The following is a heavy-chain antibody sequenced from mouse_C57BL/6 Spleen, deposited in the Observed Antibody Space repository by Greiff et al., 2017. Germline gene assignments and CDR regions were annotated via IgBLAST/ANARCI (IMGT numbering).Heavy chain of an antibody. V-gene: IGHV1-15*01. Sequence: QVQLQQSGAELVRPGASVTLSCKASGYTFTDYEMHWVKQTPVHGLEWIGAIDPETGGTAYNQKFKGKAILTTDKSSSTAYMELRSLTSEDSAVYYCTRTILPRGFAYWGQGTLVTVSA. CDR2: IDPETGGT. CDR3: TRTILPRGFAY. J-gene: IGHJ3*01. CDR1: GYTFTDYE.